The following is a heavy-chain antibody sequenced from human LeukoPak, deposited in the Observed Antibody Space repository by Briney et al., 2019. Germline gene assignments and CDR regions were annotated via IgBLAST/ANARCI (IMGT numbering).Heavy chain of an antibody. CDR2: ISSSGSTI. Sequence: GRSLRLSCAASGFTFSDYYMSWIRQAPGKGLEWVSHISSSGSTIYYADSVKGRFTISRDNAKYSLYLQMNSLRAEDTAVYYCARDLLVATRPLHYWGQGTLVTVSS. D-gene: IGHD5-12*01. J-gene: IGHJ4*02. V-gene: IGHV3-11*01. CDR1: GFTFSDYY. CDR3: ARDLLVATRPLHY.